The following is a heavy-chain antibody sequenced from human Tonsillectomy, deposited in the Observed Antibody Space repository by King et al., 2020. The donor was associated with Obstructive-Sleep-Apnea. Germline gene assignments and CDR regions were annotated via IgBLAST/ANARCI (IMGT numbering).Heavy chain of an antibody. V-gene: IGHV1-8*01. CDR3: ATRRGAGSCDY. D-gene: IGHD2-15*01. Sequence: QLLQSGAEVKKPGASVKVSCKAAGYAFSSYDINWVRESTGQGLEWMGCMNPNSGNTVYAQKFQGRVTMARNTSISTAYMELSSLRSEDTAVYYCATRRGAGSCDYWGQGTLVTVSS. CDR2: MNPNSGNT. J-gene: IGHJ4*02. CDR1: GYAFSSYD.